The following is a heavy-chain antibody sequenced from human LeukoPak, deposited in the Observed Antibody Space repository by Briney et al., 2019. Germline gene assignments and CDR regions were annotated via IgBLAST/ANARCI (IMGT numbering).Heavy chain of an antibody. Sequence: GGSLRLSCAASGFIFSNFAISWVRQAQGKGLEWVSSISESGDKTYYADSVKGRFTISRDNSKNMLYLQMNSLRDEDTAVYYCAKGHILLWFVAWGQGTLVTVSS. CDR3: AKGHILLWFVA. J-gene: IGHJ5*02. CDR2: ISESGDKT. V-gene: IGHV3-23*01. D-gene: IGHD3-10*01. CDR1: GFIFSNFA.